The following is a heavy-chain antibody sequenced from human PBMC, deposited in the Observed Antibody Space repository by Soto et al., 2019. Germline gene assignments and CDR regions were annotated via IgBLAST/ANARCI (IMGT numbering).Heavy chain of an antibody. CDR2: ISDDGDNR. CDR3: ARDGPIAAAGNNGFDP. Sequence: QVQLVESGGAVVQPGRSLRLSCTASGFTFSTYTMHWVRQSPGKGLEWLAFISDDGDNRYYAESVRGRFTISRDNSKNTLYLQMDSLRPEDTAVYYCARDGPIAAAGNNGFDPWGQGTRVTVSS. CDR1: GFTFSTYT. D-gene: IGHD6-13*01. V-gene: IGHV3-30-3*01. J-gene: IGHJ5*02.